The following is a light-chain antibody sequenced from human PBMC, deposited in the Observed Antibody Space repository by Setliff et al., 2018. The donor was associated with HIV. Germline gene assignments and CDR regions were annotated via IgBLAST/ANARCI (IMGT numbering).Light chain of an antibody. CDR1: SSDVGGYNY. CDR3: QSYDSSLNGYV. Sequence: QSALTQPASVSGSPGQSITISCTGTSSDVGGYNYVSWYQQHPGKAPKLMIYEVSNRPSGVSNRFSGSKSGNTASLTISGLQPEDEADYYCQSYDSSLNGYVFGTGTKVTVL. V-gene: IGLV2-14*01. J-gene: IGLJ1*01. CDR2: EVS.